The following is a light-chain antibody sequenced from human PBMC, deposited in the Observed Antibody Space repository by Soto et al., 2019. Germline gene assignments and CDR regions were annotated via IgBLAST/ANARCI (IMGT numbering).Light chain of an antibody. J-gene: IGLJ2*01. CDR3: QSHDTSLSGSI. V-gene: IGLV1-40*01. CDR2: ANS. Sequence: QAVVTQPPSVSGAPGQRVTISCIGSSSNIGTTYDVNWYQQLPGTAPKLLIYANSNRPSGVPDRFSGSKSGTSASLAISGLQAEDEADYYCQSHDTSLSGSIFGGGTKLTVL. CDR1: SSNIGTTYD.